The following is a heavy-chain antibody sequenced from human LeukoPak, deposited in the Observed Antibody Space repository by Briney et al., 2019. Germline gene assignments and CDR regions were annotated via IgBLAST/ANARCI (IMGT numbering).Heavy chain of an antibody. CDR3: ANDYYDSSGYPYYFDY. CDR2: ISGSGGST. V-gene: IGHV3-23*01. J-gene: IGHJ4*02. Sequence: GGSLRLSCAASGFTFSSYWMSWVRQAPGKGLEWVSAISGSGGSTYYADSVKGRLTISRDNSKNTLYLQMNSLRAEDTAVYYCANDYYDSSGYPYYFDYWGQGTLVTVSS. D-gene: IGHD3-22*01. CDR1: GFTFSSYW.